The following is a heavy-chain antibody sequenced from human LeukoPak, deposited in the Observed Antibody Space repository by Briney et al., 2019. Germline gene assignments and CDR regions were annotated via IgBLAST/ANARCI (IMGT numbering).Heavy chain of an antibody. Sequence: GASVKVSCKAPGYTFTSFGISWVRQAPGQGLEWMGIINPSGGSTSYAQKFQGRVTMTRDMSTSTVYMELSSLRSEDTAVYYCARDSSPMVRGAPRYYFDYWGQGTLVTVSS. CDR2: INPSGGST. J-gene: IGHJ4*02. CDR1: GYTFTSFG. D-gene: IGHD3-10*01. CDR3: ARDSSPMVRGAPRYYFDY. V-gene: IGHV1-46*01.